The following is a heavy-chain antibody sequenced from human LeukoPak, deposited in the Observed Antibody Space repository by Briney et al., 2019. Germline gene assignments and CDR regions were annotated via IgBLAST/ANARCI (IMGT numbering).Heavy chain of an antibody. J-gene: IGHJ4*02. V-gene: IGHV4-59*08. CDR2: IYYSGST. CDR1: GGSISSYY. Sequence: SETLSLTCTVSGGSISSYYWSWIRQPPGKGLEWIGYIYYSGSTNYNPSLKSRVTISVDTSKNQFSLKLSSVTAADTAVYYCATSHTAMVIDYWGQGTLVTVSS. CDR3: ATSHTAMVIDY. D-gene: IGHD5-18*01.